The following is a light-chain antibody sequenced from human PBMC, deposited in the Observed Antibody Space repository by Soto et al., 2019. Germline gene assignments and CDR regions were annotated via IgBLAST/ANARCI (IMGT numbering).Light chain of an antibody. V-gene: IGKV1-9*01. J-gene: IGKJ4*01. CDR2: AAS. Sequence: DIQLPQAPSFLSASVGDRVTITCRASQGISTYLVWYQQKPGKAPKLLIYAASTLQSGVPSRFSGSGPGTEFTLTISSRQPEDFATYYCQQLNSYPLTSGGGTKVELK. CDR1: QGISTY. CDR3: QQLNSYPLT.